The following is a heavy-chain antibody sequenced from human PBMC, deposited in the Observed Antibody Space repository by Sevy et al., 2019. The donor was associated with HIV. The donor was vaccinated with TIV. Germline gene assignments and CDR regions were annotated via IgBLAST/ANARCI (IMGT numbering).Heavy chain of an antibody. J-gene: IGHJ5*02. V-gene: IGHV3-33*01. CDR2: IWYDGSNK. CDR1: GFTFSSYG. D-gene: IGHD2-15*01. CDR3: ARAACSGGSCYSNWFDP. Sequence: GGSLRLSCAASGFTFSSYGMHWVRQAPGKGLEWVAVIWYDGSNKYYADSVKGRFTISRDNSKNTLYLQMNSLRAEDTAGYYCARAACSGGSCYSNWFDPWGQGTLVTVSS.